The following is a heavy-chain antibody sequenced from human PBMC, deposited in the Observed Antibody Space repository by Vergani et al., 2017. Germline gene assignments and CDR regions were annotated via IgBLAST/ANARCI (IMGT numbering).Heavy chain of an antibody. D-gene: IGHD3-16*01. CDR3: ARSRVWRGRMDV. J-gene: IGHJ6*02. Sequence: QVQLQQWGAGLLKPSETLSLTCAVYGGSFSGYYWSWIRQPPGKGLEWIGEINHSGSTNYNPSLKSRVTISVDTSKNQFSLKLGSVTAADTAVYYCARSRVWRGRMDVWGQGTTVTVSS. CDR2: INHSGST. V-gene: IGHV4-34*01. CDR1: GGSFSGYY.